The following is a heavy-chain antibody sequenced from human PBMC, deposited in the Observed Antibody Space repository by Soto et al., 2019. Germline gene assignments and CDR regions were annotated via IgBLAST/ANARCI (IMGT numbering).Heavy chain of an antibody. J-gene: IGHJ5*02. CDR3: ARVSGWYANWFDP. CDR2: INHSGST. CDR1: GGSFSCYY. V-gene: IGHV4-34*01. D-gene: IGHD6-19*01. Sequence: LXLTCAVYGGSFSCYYWSWIRQPPGKGLEWIGEINHSGSTNYNPSLKSRVTISVDTSKNQFSLKLSSVTAADTAVYYCARVSGWYANWFDPWGQGTLVTVSS.